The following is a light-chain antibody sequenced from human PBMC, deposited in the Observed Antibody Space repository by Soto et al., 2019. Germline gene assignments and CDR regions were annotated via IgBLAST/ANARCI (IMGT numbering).Light chain of an antibody. CDR1: SSDVGAYNY. CDR2: DVS. V-gene: IGLV2-14*01. J-gene: IGLJ1*01. Sequence: QSVLTQPASVSGSPGQAITIACTGTSSDVGAYNYVSWYQQYPGKAPKVVIYDVSNRPSGISYRFSGSKSGNTASLTISGLQAEDEADYYCCSYTSSSTDVFGTGTKLTVL. CDR3: CSYTSSSTDV.